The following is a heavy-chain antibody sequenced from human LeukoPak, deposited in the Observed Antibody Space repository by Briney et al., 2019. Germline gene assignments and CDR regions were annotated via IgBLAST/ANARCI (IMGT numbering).Heavy chain of an antibody. J-gene: IGHJ6*02. CDR3: ARGRSYYDSSGYYLWSYYYGMDV. D-gene: IGHD3-22*01. CDR2: INHSGST. CDR1: GGSFSGYY. Sequence: SETLSLTCAVYGGSFSGYYWSWIRQPPGKGLEWIGEINHSGSTNYNPSLKSRVTISVDTSKNQFSLKLSSVTAADTAVYYCARGRSYYDSSGYYLWSYYYGMDVWGQGTTVTVSS. V-gene: IGHV4-34*01.